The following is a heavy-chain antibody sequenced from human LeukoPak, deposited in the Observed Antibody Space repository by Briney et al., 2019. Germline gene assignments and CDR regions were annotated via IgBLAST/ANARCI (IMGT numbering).Heavy chain of an antibody. CDR1: GYSICIGYY. D-gene: IGHD6-19*01. CDR2: IYHSGST. J-gene: IGHJ4*02. CDR3: ARGLGVSAWRYYFDY. Sequence: SETLSLTCSVSGYSICIGYYWGWIRQTPGKELEWIGSIYHSGSTSYNPSLKSRVTMSVDTSKNQFSLRLSSVTAADTAVYSCARGLGVSAWRYYFDYWGQGTLVTVSS. V-gene: IGHV4-38-2*02.